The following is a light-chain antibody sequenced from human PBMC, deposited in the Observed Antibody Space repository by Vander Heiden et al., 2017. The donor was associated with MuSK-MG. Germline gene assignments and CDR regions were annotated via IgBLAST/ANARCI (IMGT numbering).Light chain of an antibody. V-gene: IGKV1-5*03. Sequence: DIQMTQAASTMSASVVYRVTIPRRARQSISRWLAWYQQKPGRAPKLLIYKASSLESGVPSRFSGNGSGTEFALTISSLQPDDFATYYCQQDNSCSLTFGQGTKVEIK. J-gene: IGKJ1*01. CDR2: KAS. CDR3: QQDNSCSLT. CDR1: QSISRW.